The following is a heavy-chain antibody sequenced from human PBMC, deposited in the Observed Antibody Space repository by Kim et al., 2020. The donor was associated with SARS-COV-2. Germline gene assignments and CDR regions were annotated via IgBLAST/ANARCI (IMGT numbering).Heavy chain of an antibody. J-gene: IGHJ4*02. D-gene: IGHD2-21*01. CDR1: GGSFSGYY. V-gene: IGHV4-34*01. CDR3: ACRDSSGDY. Sequence: SETLSLTCAVYGGSFSGYYWSWIRQPPGKGLEWIGEINHSGSTNYNPSLKSRVTISVDTSKNQFSLKLSSVTAADTAVYYCACRDSSGDYWGQGTLVTVSS. CDR2: INHSGST.